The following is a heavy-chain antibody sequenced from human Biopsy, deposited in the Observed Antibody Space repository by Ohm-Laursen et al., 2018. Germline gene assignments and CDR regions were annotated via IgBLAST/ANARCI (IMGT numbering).Heavy chain of an antibody. CDR3: ARDRFDLLTPNWFDP. V-gene: IGHV4-38-2*02. Sequence: TLSLTCSVSGGSISSDYWSWIRQPPGKGLEWIGSVYDSGKSYYNPSLKSRVTISVDVSKNQFSLKLSSVTAADTAVYYCARDRFDLLTPNWFDPWGQGTLVTVSS. CDR2: VYDSGKS. J-gene: IGHJ5*02. CDR1: GGSISSDY. D-gene: IGHD3-9*01.